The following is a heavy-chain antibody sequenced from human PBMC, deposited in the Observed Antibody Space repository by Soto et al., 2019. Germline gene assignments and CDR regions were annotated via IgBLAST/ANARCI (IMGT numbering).Heavy chain of an antibody. CDR2: IYWDGES. CDR3: AHRDSTGTTTYFDS. D-gene: IGHD1-1*01. V-gene: IGHV2-5*02. J-gene: IGHJ4*02. Sequence: GSGPTLVNPTQTLTLTCTFSGFSLSTSGVGVGWTRQPPGKALEWLAIIYWDGESRYNPLLRRRLTLTEDTSKNQVVLTMTNMDPKDTATYYCAHRDSTGTTTYFDSWGQGIPVTVSS. CDR1: GFSLSTSGVG.